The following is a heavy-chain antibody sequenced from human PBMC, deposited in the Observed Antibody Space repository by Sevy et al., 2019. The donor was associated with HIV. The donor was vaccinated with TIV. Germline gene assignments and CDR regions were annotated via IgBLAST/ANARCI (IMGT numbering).Heavy chain of an antibody. CDR1: GFTFNNYY. CDR3: AGDGGCTSTSCLFYFDY. V-gene: IGHV3-21*01. CDR2: ISSSSTYI. J-gene: IGHJ4*02. Sequence: GGSLRLSCAASGFTFNNYYMNWVRQAPGKGLEWVSSISSSSTYIYYADSVKGRFTISRDNAKNSLYLQMNSLRAEDTAVYYCAGDGGCTSTSCLFYFDYWGQGTLVTVSS. D-gene: IGHD2-2*01.